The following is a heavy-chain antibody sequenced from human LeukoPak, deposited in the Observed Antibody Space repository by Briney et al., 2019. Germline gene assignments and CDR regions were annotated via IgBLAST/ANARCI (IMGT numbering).Heavy chain of an antibody. CDR2: IYPSVST. CDR1: GGSISSYY. Sequence: SSESLSLTCIVPGGSISSYYWSWIRQPAGKGLEWIGRIYPSVSTNYNPSLESRVTMSVDTSKNQFSLKLSSVTAADTAVYYCARARPHSTFFDYWGQGTLVTVSS. CDR3: ARARPHSTFFDY. D-gene: IGHD2-2*01. V-gene: IGHV4-4*07. J-gene: IGHJ4*02.